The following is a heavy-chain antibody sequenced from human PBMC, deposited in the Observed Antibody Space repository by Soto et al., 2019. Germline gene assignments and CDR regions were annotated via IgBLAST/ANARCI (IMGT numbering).Heavy chain of an antibody. J-gene: IGHJ6*02. CDR3: ARGGVYGMDV. CDR1: GFTFSSYA. CDR2: ISYDGSNK. V-gene: IGHV3-30-3*01. Sequence: GSLRLSCAASGFTFSSYAMHWVRQAPGKGLEWVAVISYDGSNKYYADSVKGRFTISRDNSKNTLYLQMNSLRAEDTAVYYCARGGVYGMDVWGQGTTVTVSS.